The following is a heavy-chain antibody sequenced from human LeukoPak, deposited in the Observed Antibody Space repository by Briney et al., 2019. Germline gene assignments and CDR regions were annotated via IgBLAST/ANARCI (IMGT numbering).Heavy chain of an antibody. Sequence: SETLSLTCAVYGGSFSGYYWSWIRQPPGNGLEWIGAINHSGSTNYNPSLKSRVTISVDTSKNQFSLKLSSVTAADTAVYYCARGYVLLWFGESPYYFDYWGQGTLVTVSS. CDR2: INHSGST. CDR3: ARGYVLLWFGESPYYFDY. CDR1: GGSFSGYY. J-gene: IGHJ4*02. V-gene: IGHV4-34*01. D-gene: IGHD3-10*01.